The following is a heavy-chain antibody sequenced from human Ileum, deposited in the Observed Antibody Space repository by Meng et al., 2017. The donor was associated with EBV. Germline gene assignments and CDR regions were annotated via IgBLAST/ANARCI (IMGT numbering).Heavy chain of an antibody. CDR1: GYTFTDYY. CDR3: ARSMGSGGWYVDY. J-gene: IGHJ4*02. CDR2: INPNSGGT. V-gene: IGHV1-2*06. D-gene: IGHD6-19*01. Sequence: QVQLVQSGAEVKRPXXXXXXXCKASGYTFTDYYMHWVRQAPGQGLEWMGRINPNSGGTHYAQKFQGRVTMTRDTSITTAYMELSRLRSDDTAVYYCARSMGSGGWYVDYWGQGTLVTVSS.